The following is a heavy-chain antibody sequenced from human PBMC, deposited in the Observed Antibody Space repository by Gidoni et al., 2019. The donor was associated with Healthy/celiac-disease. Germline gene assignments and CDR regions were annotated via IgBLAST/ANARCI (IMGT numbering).Heavy chain of an antibody. Sequence: EVQLLESGAGLVQPVGSLRLSCAASGFTFSRSWMSWVRQATGKGLEWVAKIKQDGSEKYYVDSVKGRFTITRDNAKNALYMQMNSLRAEDTAVYDWAREGYCSSTSCLTAPYYYYGMDVWGQGTTVTVSS. CDR1: GFTFSRSW. CDR3: AREGYCSSTSCLTAPYYYYGMDV. V-gene: IGHV3-7*01. CDR2: IKQDGSEK. J-gene: IGHJ6*02. D-gene: IGHD2-2*01.